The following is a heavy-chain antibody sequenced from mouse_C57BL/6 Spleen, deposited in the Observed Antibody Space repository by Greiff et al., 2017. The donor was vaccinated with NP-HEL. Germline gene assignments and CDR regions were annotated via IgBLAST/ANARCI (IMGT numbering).Heavy chain of an antibody. Sequence: EVQRVESGPGLVKPSQSLSLTCSVTGYSITSGYYWNWIRQFPGNKLEWMGYISYDGSNNYNPSLKNRISITRDTSKNQFFLKLNSVTTEDTATYYCARGDGYDPYYYAMDYWGQGTSVTVSS. D-gene: IGHD2-2*01. CDR2: ISYDGSN. CDR3: ARGDGYDPYYYAMDY. J-gene: IGHJ4*01. V-gene: IGHV3-6*01. CDR1: GYSITSGYY.